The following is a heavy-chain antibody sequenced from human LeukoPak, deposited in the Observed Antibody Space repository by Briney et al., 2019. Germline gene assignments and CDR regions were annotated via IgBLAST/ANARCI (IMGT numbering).Heavy chain of an antibody. Sequence: ASVKVSCMASGYTFTSYYMHWVRQAPGQGLEWMGIINPSGGSTSYAQKFQGRVTMTRDTSTSTVYMELSSLRSEDTAVYYCARGDIVVVPAAIYPAYYYYYGMDVWGQGTTVTVSS. CDR3: ARGDIVVVPAAIYPAYYYYYGMDV. J-gene: IGHJ6*02. D-gene: IGHD2-2*01. CDR2: INPSGGST. CDR1: GYTFTSYY. V-gene: IGHV1-46*01.